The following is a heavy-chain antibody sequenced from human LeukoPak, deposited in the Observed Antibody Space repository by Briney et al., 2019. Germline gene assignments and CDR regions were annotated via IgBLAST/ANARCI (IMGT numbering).Heavy chain of an antibody. V-gene: IGHV4-31*03. Sequence: SETLSLTCTVSGGSISSGGYYWSWIRQHPGKGLEWIGYIYYSGSTYYNPSLKSRVTISVDTSKNQFSQKLSSVTAADTAVYYCAREVVRLNWFDPWGQGTLVTVSS. D-gene: IGHD2-15*01. CDR3: AREVVRLNWFDP. CDR2: IYYSGST. J-gene: IGHJ5*02. CDR1: GGSISSGGYY.